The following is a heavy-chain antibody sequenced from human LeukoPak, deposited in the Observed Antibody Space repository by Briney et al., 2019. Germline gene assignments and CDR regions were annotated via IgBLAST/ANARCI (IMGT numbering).Heavy chain of an antibody. CDR1: GFTFSGSA. CDR2: IISKANSYAT. D-gene: IGHD4-23*01. Sequence: GGSLRLSCAASGFTFSGSAMHWVRQASGKGLEWVCRIISKANSYATAYAASVEGRFNISRDDSKNKAYMKMNSLKTEDRAVDNCAYKVVTTMDYWGQGTLVTVSP. CDR3: AYKVVTTMDY. V-gene: IGHV3-73*01. J-gene: IGHJ4*02.